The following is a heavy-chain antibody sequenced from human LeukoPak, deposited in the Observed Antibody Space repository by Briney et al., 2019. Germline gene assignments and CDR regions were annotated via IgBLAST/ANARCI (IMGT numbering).Heavy chain of an antibody. V-gene: IGHV4-61*02. CDR2: IYTSGST. Sequence: PSQTLSLTCTVSGGSISSGSYYWSWIRQPARKGLEWIGRIYTSGSTNYNPSLKSRVTISVDTSKNQFSLKLSSVTAADTAVYYCARAGGYSSGWYGGFDYWGQGTLVTVSS. J-gene: IGHJ4*02. CDR3: ARAGGYSSGWYGGFDY. D-gene: IGHD6-19*01. CDR1: GGSISSGSYY.